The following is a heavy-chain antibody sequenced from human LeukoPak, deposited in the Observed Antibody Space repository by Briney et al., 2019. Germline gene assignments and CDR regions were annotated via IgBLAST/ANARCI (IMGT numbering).Heavy chain of an antibody. CDR3: ARDITDNRGYNSFDP. CDR1: GFTFSSYG. D-gene: IGHD2/OR15-2a*01. CDR2: IWYDGSNK. J-gene: IGHJ5*02. Sequence: GGSLRLSCAASGFTFSSYGMYWVRQAPGKGLEWVAVIWYDGSNKYYADSVKGRFTISRDNSKNTLYLQMNSLRAEDTAVYYCARDITDNRGYNSFDPWGQGTLVTVSS. V-gene: IGHV3-33*01.